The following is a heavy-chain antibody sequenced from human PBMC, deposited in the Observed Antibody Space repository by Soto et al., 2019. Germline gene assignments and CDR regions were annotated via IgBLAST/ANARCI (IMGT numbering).Heavy chain of an antibody. D-gene: IGHD6-13*01. CDR1: GSTFSNFA. Sequence: EVQLLESGGGLVQPGGSLRLSCAASGSTFSNFAMTWVRLAPGEGLEWVSSISGSGGYTYYADSVKGRFTISRDDSKNTLYLQMNSLRAEDTAVYYCAQPAGTWSSSLFYYYGLGVWGQGTTVTVSS. CDR3: AQPAGTWSSSLFYYYGLGV. V-gene: IGHV3-23*01. CDR2: ISGSGGYT. J-gene: IGHJ6*02.